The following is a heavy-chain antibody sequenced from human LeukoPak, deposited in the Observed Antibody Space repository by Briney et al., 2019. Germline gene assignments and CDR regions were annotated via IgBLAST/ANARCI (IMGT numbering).Heavy chain of an antibody. Sequence: GGSLKISCKGSGYRFTSYLISWVRQMPGKGLGWMGRVDPSDSYTNYTPSFQGHVTISADKSISTAYLQWSSLKASDTAMYYCARLTVVVPAASNWFDPWGQGTLVTVSS. D-gene: IGHD2-2*01. J-gene: IGHJ5*02. CDR1: GYRFTSYL. CDR3: ARLTVVVPAASNWFDP. V-gene: IGHV5-10-1*01. CDR2: VDPSDSYT.